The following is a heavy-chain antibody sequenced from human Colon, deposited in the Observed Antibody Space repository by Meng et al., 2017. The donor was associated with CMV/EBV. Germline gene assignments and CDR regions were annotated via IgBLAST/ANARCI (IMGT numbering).Heavy chain of an antibody. V-gene: IGHV4-38-2*02. CDR3: ARLKDCGSTICQYYFDY. Sequence: SETLSLTCTVSGYYIRSGYLWGWIRQPPGEGLEWIGNIYYSGTTYYNTSLKGRVAISVDTSKNKFSLRLSSVTAADTAVYYCARLKDCGSTICQYYFDYWGQGRLVTVSS. J-gene: IGHJ4*02. CDR2: IYYSGTT. D-gene: IGHD2-2*01. CDR1: GYYIRSGYL.